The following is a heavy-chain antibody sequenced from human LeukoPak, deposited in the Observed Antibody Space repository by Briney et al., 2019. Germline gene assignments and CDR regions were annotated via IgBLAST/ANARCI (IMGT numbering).Heavy chain of an antibody. D-gene: IGHD3-10*01. CDR2: INPSSGGT. Sequence: ASVKVSCKVSGYTFTGYYLHWVRQAPGQGLEWMGRINPSSGGTNYAQKFQGRVTMTRDTSINTAYMDLSSLRSDDTAVYYCTRGPSGSDYWGQGTQVTVSS. V-gene: IGHV1-2*06. J-gene: IGHJ4*02. CDR1: GYTFTGYY. CDR3: TRGPSGSDY.